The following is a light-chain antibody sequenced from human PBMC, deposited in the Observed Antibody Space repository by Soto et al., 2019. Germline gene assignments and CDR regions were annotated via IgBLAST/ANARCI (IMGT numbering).Light chain of an antibody. V-gene: IGLV2-14*01. Sequence: QSALTQPASVSGSPGQSITISCTGTSSDVGGYNFVSWYQQYPGKAPTLVIYDVSTRPSGVSNRFSGSKSGNTASLTISGLQAEDEADYYCISDANSVPLIFGGGTKLTVL. J-gene: IGLJ2*01. CDR1: SSDVGGYNF. CDR3: ISDANSVPLI. CDR2: DVS.